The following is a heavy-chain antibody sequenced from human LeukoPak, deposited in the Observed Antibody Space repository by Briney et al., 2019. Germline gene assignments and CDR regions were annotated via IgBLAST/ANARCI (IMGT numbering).Heavy chain of an antibody. J-gene: IGHJ3*02. CDR3: AKDDTDDYGDYGDAFDI. D-gene: IGHD4-17*01. CDR1: GFTFSSYG. CDR2: IRYDGSNK. V-gene: IGHV3-30*02. Sequence: GGSLRLSCAASGFTFSSYGMHWVRQAPGKGLEWVAFIRYDGSNKYYADSVKGRFTISRDNSKNTLYLQMNSLRAEDTAVYYCAKDDTDDYGDYGDAFDIWGQGTMVTVSS.